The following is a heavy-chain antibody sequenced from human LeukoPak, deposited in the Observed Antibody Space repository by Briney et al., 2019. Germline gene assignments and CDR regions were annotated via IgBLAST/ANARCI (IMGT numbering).Heavy chain of an antibody. Sequence: PGGSLRLSCAASGFSISNDWMSWVRQAPGKGLEWIGRVKSKASGETTDYAPPVKGRFTISRDDAKNTLYLQMNSLKTVDTAVYYCTLIKGWGSGSYYLDYWGQGTLVTVSS. CDR2: VKSKASGETT. V-gene: IGHV3-15*01. CDR3: TLIKGWGSGSYYLDY. J-gene: IGHJ4*02. CDR1: GFSISNDW. D-gene: IGHD3-10*01.